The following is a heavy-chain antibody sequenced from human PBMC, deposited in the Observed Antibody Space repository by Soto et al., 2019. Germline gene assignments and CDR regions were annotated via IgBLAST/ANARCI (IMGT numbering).Heavy chain of an antibody. Sequence: VQLVESGGGLVQPGRSLRLSCAASGFTFSSYGMHWVRQAPGKGLEWVAVIWYDGSNKYYADSVKGRFTISRDNSKNTLYLQMNSLRAEDTAVYYCARWVWFGSGGFDYWGQGTLVTVSS. CDR3: ARWVWFGSGGFDY. CDR2: IWYDGSNK. V-gene: IGHV3-33*01. D-gene: IGHD3-10*01. CDR1: GFTFSSYG. J-gene: IGHJ4*02.